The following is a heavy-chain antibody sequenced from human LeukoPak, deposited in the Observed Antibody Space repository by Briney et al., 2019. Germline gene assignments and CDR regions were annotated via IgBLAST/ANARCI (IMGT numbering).Heavy chain of an antibody. Sequence: GWSLTLSCEGCGFPFGTYVLTWVGHAPGRELEWVATISGSGVSIYYADSVKDRFTISRDNNENTVSLQMNSLRVEDTALYYCAKVGWYGDLEHWGQGTQVAVSS. CDR1: GFPFGTYV. D-gene: IGHD3-10*01. CDR2: ISGSGVSI. CDR3: AKVGWYGDLEH. V-gene: IGHV3-23*01. J-gene: IGHJ1*01.